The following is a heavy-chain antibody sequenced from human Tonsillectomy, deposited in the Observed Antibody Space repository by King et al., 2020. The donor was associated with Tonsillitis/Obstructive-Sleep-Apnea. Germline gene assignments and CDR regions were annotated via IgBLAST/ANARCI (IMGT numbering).Heavy chain of an antibody. CDR3: AKGSGYYGYNYYYMDV. J-gene: IGHJ6*03. Sequence: VQLVESGGGLVQPGKSLTLSCAASGFSFSSHAMSWVRQAPGKGPEWVSGISGAGSSTYYADSVKGRFTIFKDNSKNMLYLEMKSLRTEDTALYYCAKGSGYYGYNYYYMDVWGKGTTVTVS. D-gene: IGHD3-10*01. CDR1: GFSFSSHA. CDR2: ISGAGSST. V-gene: IGHV3-23*04.